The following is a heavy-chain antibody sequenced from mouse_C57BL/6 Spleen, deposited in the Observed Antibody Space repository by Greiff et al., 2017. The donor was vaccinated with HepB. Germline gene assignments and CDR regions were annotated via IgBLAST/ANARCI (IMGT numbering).Heavy chain of an antibody. V-gene: IGHV7-3*01. Sequence: EVQVVESGGGLVQPGGSLSLSCAASGFTFTDYYMSWVRQPPGKALEWLGFIRNKANGYTTEYSASVKGRFTISRDNSQSILYLQMNALIAEDSATYYCARSPYYYGSSYVKLGYFDYWGQGTTLTVSS. CDR2: IRNKANGYTT. CDR3: ARSPYYYGSSYVKLGYFDY. D-gene: IGHD1-1*01. J-gene: IGHJ2*01. CDR1: GFTFTDYY.